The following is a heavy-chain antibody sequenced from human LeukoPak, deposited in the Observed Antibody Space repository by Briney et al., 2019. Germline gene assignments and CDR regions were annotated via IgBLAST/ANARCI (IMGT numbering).Heavy chain of an antibody. J-gene: IGHJ5*02. Sequence: GGSLRLSCAASGFTFSSYAMSWVRQAPGKGLEWVSAISGSGGRTYYADSVKGRFTISRDKSKNTLYLQMNSLRAEDTAVYYCAKGSTYYDILTPNWFDPWGQGTLVTVSS. D-gene: IGHD3-9*01. CDR1: GFTFSSYA. V-gene: IGHV3-23*01. CDR2: ISGSGGRT. CDR3: AKGSTYYDILTPNWFDP.